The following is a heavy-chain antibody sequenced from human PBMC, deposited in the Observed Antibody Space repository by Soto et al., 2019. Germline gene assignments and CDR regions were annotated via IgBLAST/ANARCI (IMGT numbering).Heavy chain of an antibody. CDR3: AKSGGGGIAGFDY. CDR1: GFTFSSYA. D-gene: IGHD2-15*01. V-gene: IGHV3-23*01. CDR2: ISGSGAGT. J-gene: IGHJ4*02. Sequence: EVQLLESGGGLVQPGGSLRLSCAASGFTFSSYAMRWVRQAPGKGLEWVSAISGSGAGTYYADSVKGRFTISRDNSKNTLYLQMNSLRAEDTAVYYCAKSGGGGIAGFDYWGQGTLVTVSS.